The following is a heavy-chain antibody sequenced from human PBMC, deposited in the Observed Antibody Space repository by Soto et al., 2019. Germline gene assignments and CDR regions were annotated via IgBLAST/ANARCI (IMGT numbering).Heavy chain of an antibody. CDR2: IYYSGST. CDR1: GGSIRSYY. Sequence: PSETLSLTCTVSGGSIRSYYWSWIRQPPGKGLEWIGYIYYSGSTNYNPFLKSRVTISVDTSKNQFSLKLSSVTAADTAVYYCARVGPYDSGSYMFRYNWFDPWGQGTLVTVSS. D-gene: IGHD3-10*01. J-gene: IGHJ5*02. V-gene: IGHV4-59*08. CDR3: ARVGPYDSGSYMFRYNWFDP.